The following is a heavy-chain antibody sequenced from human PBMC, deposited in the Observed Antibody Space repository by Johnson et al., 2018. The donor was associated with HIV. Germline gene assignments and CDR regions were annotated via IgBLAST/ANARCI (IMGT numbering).Heavy chain of an antibody. CDR1: GFTFSSYD. Sequence: AQLVESGGGLTQPGGSLRLSCAASGFTFSSYDMHWVRQATGKGLEWVSTIGTAGDTYYPGSVKGRFTISRDNAKNNLYLQMNSLRAEDTAVYYCARDQGGNHNAFDIWGQGTMVTVSS. CDR2: IGTAGDT. D-gene: IGHD1-14*01. V-gene: IGHV3-13*01. J-gene: IGHJ3*02. CDR3: ARDQGGNHNAFDI.